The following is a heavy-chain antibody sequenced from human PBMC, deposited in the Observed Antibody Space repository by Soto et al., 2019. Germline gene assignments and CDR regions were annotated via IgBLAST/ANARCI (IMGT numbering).Heavy chain of an antibody. CDR1: GFTFSEHW. CDR3: AGLRSGY. V-gene: IGHV3-7*01. D-gene: IGHD2-15*01. Sequence: EVQLVESGGGLVQPGGSLRLSCAASGFTFSEHWMNWVRQAPGKGLEWVANIKQDGSEKHYVDSVKGRFTISRDNAKNSLYLQMNSLRVEDTAVYYCAGLRSGYWGQGTLVTVSS. CDR2: IKQDGSEK. J-gene: IGHJ4*02.